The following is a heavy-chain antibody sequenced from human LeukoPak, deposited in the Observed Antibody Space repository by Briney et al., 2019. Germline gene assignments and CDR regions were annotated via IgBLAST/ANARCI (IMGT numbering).Heavy chain of an antibody. Sequence: NPSETLSLTCAVYGGSFSGYYWSWSRQPPGKGLEWIGEINHSGSTNYNPSLKSRVTISVDTSKNQFSLKLSFVTAADSAVYYCATGPSLNWFDPWGQGTLVTVSS. CDR2: INHSGST. D-gene: IGHD7-27*01. CDR3: ATGPSLNWFDP. CDR1: GGSFSGYY. J-gene: IGHJ5*02. V-gene: IGHV4-34*01.